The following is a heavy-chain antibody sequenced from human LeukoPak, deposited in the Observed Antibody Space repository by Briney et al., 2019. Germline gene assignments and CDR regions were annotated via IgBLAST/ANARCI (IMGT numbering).Heavy chain of an antibody. Sequence: GGSLRLSCAASGFTFANYGMSWVRQAPGKGLEWVSSISGSGSSTYDADSVKGRFTISRDDAKNSLYLQMNSLRADDTAMYYCARVSRVAYSSSWYLDYWGQGTLVTVSS. CDR3: ARVSRVAYSSSWYLDY. V-gene: IGHV3-21*06. D-gene: IGHD6-13*01. J-gene: IGHJ4*02. CDR1: GFTFANYG. CDR2: ISGSGSST.